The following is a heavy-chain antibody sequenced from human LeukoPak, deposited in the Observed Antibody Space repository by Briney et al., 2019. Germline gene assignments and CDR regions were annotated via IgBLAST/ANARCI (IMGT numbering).Heavy chain of an antibody. CDR1: GYSFTSYW. V-gene: IGHV5-51*01. J-gene: IGHJ3*02. CDR2: IYPGDSDT. Sequence: GESLKISCKGSGYSFTSYWIGWVRQMPGKGLEWMGIIYPGDSDTRYSPSFQDQVTISAGKSISTAYLQWSSLKASDTAMYYCASPYGGYCSSTSCYNTNDAFDIWGQGTMVTVSS. D-gene: IGHD2-2*01. CDR3: ASPYGGYCSSTSCYNTNDAFDI.